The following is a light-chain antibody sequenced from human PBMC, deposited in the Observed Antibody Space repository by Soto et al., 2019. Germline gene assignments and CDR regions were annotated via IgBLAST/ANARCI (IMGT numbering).Light chain of an antibody. CDR3: QQSYTTPIT. CDR2: VAS. Sequence: EIQMTQSPSSLSASVGDRVTITCRASQGIRNDLSWYQQKPGEAPKRLVYVASSLDGGVPARFTGSGSGTDFTLTISSLQPEDFATYFCQQSYTTPITFGQGTRLEIK. J-gene: IGKJ5*01. CDR1: QGIRND. V-gene: IGKV1-39*01.